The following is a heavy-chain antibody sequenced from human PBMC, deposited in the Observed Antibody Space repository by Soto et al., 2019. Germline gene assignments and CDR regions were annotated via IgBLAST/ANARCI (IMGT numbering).Heavy chain of an antibody. J-gene: IGHJ2*01. V-gene: IGHV3-74*01. Sequence: EVKLVESGGGLVQPGGSLRLSCAASGFTFSSYWMHWIRQGPGKGLVSVSRIKGDGSSTSYADSVKGRFTISRDNAKNTVYRQMNSLRAEDTAVYYCAIGGDGAWYFDLWGRGTLVTVSS. D-gene: IGHD3-10*01. CDR1: GFTFSSYW. CDR3: AIGGDGAWYFDL. CDR2: IKGDGSST.